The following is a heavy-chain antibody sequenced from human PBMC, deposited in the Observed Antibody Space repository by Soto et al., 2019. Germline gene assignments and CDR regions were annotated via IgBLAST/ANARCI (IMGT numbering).Heavy chain of an antibody. V-gene: IGHV3-30-3*01. CDR2: ISYDGSNK. Sequence: PGGSLRLSCGASGFTFRSYAMHWVRQTPGKGLEWVAVISYDGSNKHYADSVKGRFSTSRDNSKNMLYLQMDSLSTEDTAVYYCVRSMIIVVRLIGLDYWGQGTLVTVSS. CDR3: VRSMIIVVRLIGLDY. CDR1: GFTFRSYA. D-gene: IGHD3-22*01. J-gene: IGHJ4*02.